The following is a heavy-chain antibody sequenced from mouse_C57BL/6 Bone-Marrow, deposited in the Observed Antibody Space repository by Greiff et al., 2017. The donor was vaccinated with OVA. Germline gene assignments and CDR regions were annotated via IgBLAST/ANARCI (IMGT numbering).Heavy chain of an antibody. CDR1: GYTFTSYW. CDR2: IHPNSGST. V-gene: IGHV1-64*01. CDR3: ARSDYDDGWYFDV. J-gene: IGHJ1*03. D-gene: IGHD2-4*01. Sequence: VQLKQPGAELVKPGASVKLSCKASGYTFTSYWMHWVKQRPGQGLEWIGMIHPNSGSTNYNEKFKSKATLTVDKSSSTAYMQLSSLTSEDSAVYYCARSDYDDGWYFDVGGTGTTVTVSS.